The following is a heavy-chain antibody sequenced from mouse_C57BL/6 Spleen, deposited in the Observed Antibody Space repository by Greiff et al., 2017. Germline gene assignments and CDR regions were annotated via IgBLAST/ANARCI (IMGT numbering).Heavy chain of an antibody. V-gene: IGHV1-18*01. CDR3: ARPIYYEYDERYFDV. Sequence: EVKLQESGPELVKPGASVKIPCKASGYTFTDYNMDWVKQSHGKSLEWIGDINPNNGGTIYNQKFKGKATLTVDKSSSTAYMELRSLTSEDTAVYYCARPIYYEYDERYFDVWGKGTTVTVSS. CDR1: GYTFTDYN. D-gene: IGHD2-4*01. CDR2: INPNNGGT. J-gene: IGHJ1*03.